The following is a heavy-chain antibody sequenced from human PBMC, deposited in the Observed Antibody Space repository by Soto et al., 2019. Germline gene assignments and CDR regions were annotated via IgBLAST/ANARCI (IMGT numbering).Heavy chain of an antibody. CDR2: IIPIFGTA. Sequence: SVKVSCKASGGTFSSYAISWVRQAPGQGLEWMGGIIPIFGTANYAQKFQGRVTITADESTSTAYMELSSLRSEDTAVYYCASLNLRRDGYNYEAGILPPTSYYGMDVWGQGTLVTVSS. CDR3: ASLNLRRDGYNYEAGILPPTSYYGMDV. CDR1: GGTFSSYA. D-gene: IGHD5-12*01. J-gene: IGHJ6*02. V-gene: IGHV1-69*13.